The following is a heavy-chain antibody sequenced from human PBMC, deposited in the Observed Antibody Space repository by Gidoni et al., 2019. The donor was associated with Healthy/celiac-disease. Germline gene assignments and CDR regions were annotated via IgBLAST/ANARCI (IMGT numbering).Heavy chain of an antibody. CDR3: ARAGWSSTSCYTWWFDP. CDR1: GCPILTLGYS. CDR2: IYHSGST. J-gene: IGHJ5*02. V-gene: IGHV4-30-2*01. Sequence: QLQLQESGSVLVKPSHTLSLTCTFSGCPILTLGYSRSWIRQPPGKGLEWIGYIYHSGSTYYNPSLKSRVTISVDRSKNQFSLKLSSVTAADTAVYYCARAGWSSTSCYTWWFDPWGQGTLVTVSS. D-gene: IGHD2-2*02.